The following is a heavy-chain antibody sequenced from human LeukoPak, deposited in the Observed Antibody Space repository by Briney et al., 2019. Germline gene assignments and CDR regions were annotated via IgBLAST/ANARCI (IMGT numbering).Heavy chain of an antibody. D-gene: IGHD1-26*01. CDR2: IYYSGST. V-gene: IGHV4-61*01. CDR1: GGPVSSGSYY. J-gene: IGHJ3*02. Sequence: SETLSLTCTVSGGPVSSGSYYWSWIRQPPGKGLEWIGYIYYSGSTNYNPSLKSRVTISVDTSKNQFSLKLSSVTAADTAVYYCARLWDSAFDIWGQGTMVTVSS. CDR3: ARLWDSAFDI.